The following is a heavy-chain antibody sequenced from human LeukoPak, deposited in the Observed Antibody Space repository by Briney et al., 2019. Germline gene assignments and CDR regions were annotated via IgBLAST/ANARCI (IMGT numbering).Heavy chain of an antibody. CDR1: GYTFIGYY. Sequence: GASVKVSCKASGYTFIGYYMHWVRQAPGQGLEWMGWINPNSGGTNYAQKFQGRVTMTRDTSISTAYMELSRLRSDDTAVYYCARDRPYYYYYGMDVWGQGTTVTVSS. J-gene: IGHJ6*02. CDR3: ARDRPYYYYYGMDV. V-gene: IGHV1-2*02. D-gene: IGHD6-6*01. CDR2: INPNSGGT.